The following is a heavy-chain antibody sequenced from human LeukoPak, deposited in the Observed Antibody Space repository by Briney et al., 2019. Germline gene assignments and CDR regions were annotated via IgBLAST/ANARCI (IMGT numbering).Heavy chain of an antibody. CDR1: GGSISSSSYY. Sequence: PSETLSLTCTVSGGSISSSSYYWGWIRQPQGKGLEWIGSIYYSGSTYYNPSLKSRVTISVDTSKNQFSLKLSSVTAADTAVYYCAGHRIEMATIGWSDYWGQGTLVTVSS. CDR3: AGHRIEMATIGWSDY. J-gene: IGHJ4*02. CDR2: IYYSGST. D-gene: IGHD5-24*01. V-gene: IGHV4-39*01.